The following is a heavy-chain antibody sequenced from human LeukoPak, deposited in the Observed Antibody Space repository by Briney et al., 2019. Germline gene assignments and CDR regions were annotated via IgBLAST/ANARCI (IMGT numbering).Heavy chain of an antibody. J-gene: IGHJ2*01. CDR1: GGSINSGSYY. Sequence: SQTLSLTCTVSGGSINSGSYYWSWIRQPAGKGLEWIGRIYTSGSTNYNPSLKSRVTISVDTSKNQFSLKLSSVTAADTAVYYCAREDYYDSSGYYWYFDLWGRGTLVTVSS. CDR3: AREDYYDSSGYYWYFDL. CDR2: IYTSGST. V-gene: IGHV4-61*02. D-gene: IGHD3-22*01.